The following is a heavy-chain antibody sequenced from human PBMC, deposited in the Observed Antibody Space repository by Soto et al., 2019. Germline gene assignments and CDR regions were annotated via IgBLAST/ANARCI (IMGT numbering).Heavy chain of an antibody. CDR2: ISAYNGNT. J-gene: IGHJ6*03. V-gene: IGHV1-18*01. D-gene: IGHD6-25*01. Sequence: GASVKVSCKASGYTFTSYGISWVRQAPGQGLERMGWISAYNGNTNYAQKLQGRVTMTRNTSTSTAYMELSSLRSDDTAVYYCARGKRVAASPLQMNYYMDVWGKGTTVTVSS. CDR3: ARGKRVAASPLQMNYYMDV. CDR1: GYTFTSYG.